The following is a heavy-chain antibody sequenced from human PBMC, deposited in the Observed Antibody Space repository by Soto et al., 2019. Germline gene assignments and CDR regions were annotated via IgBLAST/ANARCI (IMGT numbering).Heavy chain of an antibody. J-gene: IGHJ5*02. CDR3: ARLGSACAGSCYDQVIKWLVP. CDR2: IYYSGST. D-gene: IGHD2-15*01. CDR1: GGSISSYY. V-gene: IGHV4-59*01. Sequence: ILSLTCTVSGGSISSYYWSWIRQPPGKGLEWIGYIYYSGSTNYNPSLKSRVTISVDTSKNQFSLKLSSATAADTAVYYCARLGSACAGSCYDQVIKWLVPWGQGTLVTVSS.